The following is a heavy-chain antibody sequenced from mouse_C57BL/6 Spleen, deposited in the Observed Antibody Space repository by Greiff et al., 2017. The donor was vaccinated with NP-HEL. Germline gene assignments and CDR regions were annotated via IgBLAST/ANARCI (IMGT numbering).Heavy chain of an antibody. CDR2: IYPGNSDT. J-gene: IGHJ1*03. V-gene: IGHV1-5*01. D-gene: IGHD2-3*01. CDR1: GYTFTSYW. Sequence: VQLQQSGTVLARPGASVKMSCKTSGYTFTSYWMHWVKQRPGQGLEWIGAIYPGNSDTSYNQKFKGKAKLTAVTSASTAYMELSSLTNEDSAVYYCTRYDDYDWYFDVWGTGTTVTVSS. CDR3: TRYDDYDWYFDV.